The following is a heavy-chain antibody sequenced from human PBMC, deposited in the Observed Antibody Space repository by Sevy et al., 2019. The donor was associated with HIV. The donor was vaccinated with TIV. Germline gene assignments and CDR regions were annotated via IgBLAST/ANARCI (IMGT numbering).Heavy chain of an antibody. CDR2: FYTSGST. J-gene: IGHJ4*02. CDR3: ARGEYNSGWYVDY. Sequence: SETLSLTCTVSGGSISSYYWNWIRQPAGKGLEWIGHFYTSGSTNDNPSLKSRVTMSMDTSKNQFSLKLSSVTAADTAVYYCARGEYNSGWYVDYWGQGTLVTVSS. CDR1: GGSISSYY. V-gene: IGHV4-4*07. D-gene: IGHD6-19*01.